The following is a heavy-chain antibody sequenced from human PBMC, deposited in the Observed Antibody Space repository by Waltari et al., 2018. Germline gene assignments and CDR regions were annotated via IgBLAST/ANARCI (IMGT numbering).Heavy chain of an antibody. J-gene: IGHJ4*02. V-gene: IGHV4-38-2*01. Sequence: VQLLESGGGLVQPGGSLRLSCAASGFTFSNYAMSWVRQAPGKGLEWIGSIYYSGSTYYNPSLKSRVTISVDTSKNQFSLKLSSVTAADTAVYYCASVAAGTYDYWGQGTLVTVSS. CDR3: ASVAAGTYDY. CDR2: IYYSGST. CDR1: GFTFSNYA. D-gene: IGHD6-13*01.